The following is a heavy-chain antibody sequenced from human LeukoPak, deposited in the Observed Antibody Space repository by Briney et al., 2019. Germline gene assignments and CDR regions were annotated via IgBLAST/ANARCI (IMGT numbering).Heavy chain of an antibody. CDR3: ARATGTYWFDP. V-gene: IGHV4-59*01. Sequence: ETLSLTCTVSGGSISSYYWSWIRQPPGKGLEWIGYIYYSGSTNYNPSLKSRVTISVDTSKTQFSLKLSSVTAADTAVYYCARATGTYWFDPWGQGTLVTVSS. CDR2: IYYSGST. CDR1: GGSISSYY. J-gene: IGHJ5*02. D-gene: IGHD1-1*01.